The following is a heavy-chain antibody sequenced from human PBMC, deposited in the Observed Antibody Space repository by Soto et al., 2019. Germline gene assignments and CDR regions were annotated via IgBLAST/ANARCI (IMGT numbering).Heavy chain of an antibody. Sequence: ASVKVSCKASGYPFSSHGFTWVRQAPGQGLEWMGWISIYNGNTHYAQKFQRRLTLTTDESTSTAYLELTSLTSDDTAMYYCARERWNPDDAFDIWGQGTMVTVSS. CDR3: ARERWNPDDAFDI. D-gene: IGHD1-1*01. CDR1: GYPFSSHG. V-gene: IGHV1-18*04. J-gene: IGHJ3*02. CDR2: ISIYNGNT.